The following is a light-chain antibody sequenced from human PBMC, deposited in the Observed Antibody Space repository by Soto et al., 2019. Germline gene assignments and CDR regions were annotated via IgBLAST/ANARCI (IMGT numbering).Light chain of an antibody. CDR2: GAS. Sequence: EIVMTQSPATLSVSPGERATLSCRASHSVSSNLAWYQQKPGQAPRLLIYGASTRATGFPARFSGSGSATEFALTISSLQSEDFAVYYCQQYHNWPLTFGGGTKVEIK. V-gene: IGKV3-15*01. CDR1: HSVSSN. CDR3: QQYHNWPLT. J-gene: IGKJ4*01.